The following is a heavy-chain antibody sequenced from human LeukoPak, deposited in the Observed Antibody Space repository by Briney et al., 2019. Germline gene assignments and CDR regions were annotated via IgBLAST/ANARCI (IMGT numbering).Heavy chain of an antibody. J-gene: IGHJ5*02. CDR3: AREIVVVPSAMGFDP. CDR2: INPSGGST. V-gene: IGHV1-46*01. Sequence: ASVKVSCKASGYTFTTYYIHWVRQAPGQGLEWMGVINPSGGSTSLAQKFQARLTMTRDTSTSTVYMELGGLSSEDTAVYYCAREIVVVPSAMGFDPWGQGTLVTVSS. D-gene: IGHD2-2*01. CDR1: GYTFTTYY.